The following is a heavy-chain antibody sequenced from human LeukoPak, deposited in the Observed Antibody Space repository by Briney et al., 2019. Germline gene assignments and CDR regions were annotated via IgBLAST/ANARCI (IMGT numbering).Heavy chain of an antibody. D-gene: IGHD3-22*01. J-gene: IGHJ4*02. V-gene: IGHV3-48*02. Sequence: PGGSLRLSCAASGFTFSSYSMNWVRQAPGKGREWVSYISSSSSTIYYADSVKGRFTISRDNAKNSLYLQMNSLRDEDTAVYYCARDLITMIVVDPPGGFDYRGQGTLVTVSS. CDR2: ISSSSSTI. CDR3: ARDLITMIVVDPPGGFDY. CDR1: GFTFSSYS.